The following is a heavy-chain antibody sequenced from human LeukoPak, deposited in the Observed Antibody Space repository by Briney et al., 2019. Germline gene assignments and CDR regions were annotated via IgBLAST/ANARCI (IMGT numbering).Heavy chain of an antibody. CDR2: ISSSGSTI. CDR3: ARVATAMVIAFDI. J-gene: IGHJ3*02. CDR1: GFTFSDYY. D-gene: IGHD5-18*01. Sequence: GGALRLSCAASGFTFSDYYRSWIRQAPGKGLEWGSYISSSGSTIYYADSVKGRFTISRDNAKNSLYLQMNSLRAEDTAVYYCARVATAMVIAFDIWGQGTMVTVSS. V-gene: IGHV3-11*01.